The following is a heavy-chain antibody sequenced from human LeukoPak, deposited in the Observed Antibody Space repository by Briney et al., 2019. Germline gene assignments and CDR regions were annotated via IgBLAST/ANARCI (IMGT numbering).Heavy chain of an antibody. CDR1: GFTFSSYA. V-gene: IGHV3-30*04. Sequence: PGGSLRLSCAASGFTFSSYAMHWVRQAPGKGLEWVAVISYDGSNKYYADSVKGRFTISRDNSKNTLYLQMNSLRAEDTAVYYCPYFDYWGQGTLVTVSS. CDR3: PYFDY. J-gene: IGHJ4*02. CDR2: ISYDGSNK.